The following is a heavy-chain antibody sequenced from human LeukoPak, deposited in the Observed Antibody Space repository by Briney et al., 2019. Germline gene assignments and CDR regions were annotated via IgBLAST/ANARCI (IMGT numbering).Heavy chain of an antibody. Sequence: PGGSLRLSCAASGFTFSNAWMSWVRQAPGKGLEWVGRIKSKTDGGTTDYAAPVKGRFTISRDDSKNTLYLQMNSLKTEDTAVYYCTTDLSWDPLYYYYYYMDVWGKGTTVTISS. CDR2: IKSKTDGGTT. CDR3: TTDLSWDPLYYYYYYMDV. V-gene: IGHV3-15*01. J-gene: IGHJ6*03. CDR1: GFTFSNAW. D-gene: IGHD1-26*01.